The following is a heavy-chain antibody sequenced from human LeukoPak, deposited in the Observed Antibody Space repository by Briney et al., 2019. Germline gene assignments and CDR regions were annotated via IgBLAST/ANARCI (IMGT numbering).Heavy chain of an antibody. J-gene: IGHJ2*01. CDR1: GFTFNNYW. CDR3: AKRAMWDLYWYFDL. V-gene: IGHV3-74*01. D-gene: IGHD1-26*01. CDR2: INRDGSRT. Sequence: PGGSLRLSCAASGFTFNNYWMHWVRQVPGKGLVWVSRINRDGSRTNYVDSAKGRFTISRDNAKNTLFLQMNSLGAEDSAVYYCAKRAMWDLYWYFDLWGRGTLVTVSS.